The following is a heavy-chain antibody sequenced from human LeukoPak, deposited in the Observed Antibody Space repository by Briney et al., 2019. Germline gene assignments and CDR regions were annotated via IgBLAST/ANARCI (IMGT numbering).Heavy chain of an antibody. CDR1: GFTFSTYD. Sequence: PGGSLKLSCATSGFTFSTYDMHWVRQAPGTGLEWVAHIRYDGLKKRYADSVRGRVTVSRDNSKNTLYLQMNSLRAEDTAVYYCAKDRETFSSYGYFDYWGQGTLVPVSS. CDR3: AKDRETFSSYGYFDY. D-gene: IGHD2-21*01. J-gene: IGHJ4*02. CDR2: IRYDGLKK. V-gene: IGHV3-30*02.